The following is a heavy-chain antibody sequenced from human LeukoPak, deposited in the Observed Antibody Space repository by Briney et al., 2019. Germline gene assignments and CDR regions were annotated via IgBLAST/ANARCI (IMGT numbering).Heavy chain of an antibody. D-gene: IGHD3-10*01. CDR2: ISWNSGSI. V-gene: IGHV3-9*01. Sequence: GGSLRLSCAASGFTFDDYAMHWVRQAPGKGLEWVSGISWNSGSIGCADSVKGRFTISRDNAKNSLYLQMNSLRAEDTALYYCAKGGSGGAHFDYWGQGTLVTVSS. CDR1: GFTFDDYA. J-gene: IGHJ4*02. CDR3: AKGGSGGAHFDY.